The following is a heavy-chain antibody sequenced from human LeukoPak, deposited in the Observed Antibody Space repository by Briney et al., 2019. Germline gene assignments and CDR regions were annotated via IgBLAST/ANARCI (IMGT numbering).Heavy chain of an antibody. CDR2: ITSSGTTL. CDR3: ARSENYFDY. CDR1: GFTFSSYE. Sequence: GGSLRLSCAASGFTFSSYEMNWVRQAPGKGLEWVSYITSSGTTLYYADSVKGRFTISRDNAKNSLYLQMSSLRAEDTAMYYCARSENYFDYWGQGTLVTVSS. J-gene: IGHJ4*02. V-gene: IGHV3-48*03.